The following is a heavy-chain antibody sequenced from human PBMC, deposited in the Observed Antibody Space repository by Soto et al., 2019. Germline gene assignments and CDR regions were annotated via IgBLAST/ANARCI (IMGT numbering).Heavy chain of an antibody. CDR3: AKDTKPVEDCSSTSCLDAFDI. Sequence: GGSLRLSCAASGFTFSSYAMSWVRQAPGKGLEWVSAISGSGGSTYYADSVKGRFTISRDNSKNTLYLQMNSLRAEDTAVYYCAKDTKPVEDCSSTSCLDAFDIWGQGTMVTVSS. CDR2: ISGSGGST. CDR1: GFTFSSYA. J-gene: IGHJ3*02. D-gene: IGHD2-2*01. V-gene: IGHV3-23*01.